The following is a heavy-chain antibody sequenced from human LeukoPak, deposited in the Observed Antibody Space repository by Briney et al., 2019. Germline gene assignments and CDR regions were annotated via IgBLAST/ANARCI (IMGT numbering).Heavy chain of an antibody. CDR3: ARDLYAGVLTY. V-gene: IGHV1-18*01. CDR2: ISPYNGNT. Sequence: GASVKVSCKASGYTFISYVINWVRQAPGQGLEWMGRISPYNGNTNYAQKLQGRVTMTTDTSTSTAYMELRSLRSDDTAVYYCARDLYAGVLTYWGQGTLVTVSS. CDR1: GYTFISYV. D-gene: IGHD2-21*02. J-gene: IGHJ4*02.